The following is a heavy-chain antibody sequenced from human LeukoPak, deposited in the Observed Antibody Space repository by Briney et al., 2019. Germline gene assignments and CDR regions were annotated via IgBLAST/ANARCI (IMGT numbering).Heavy chain of an antibody. V-gene: IGHV3-48*03. CDR3: ARDLEIVVVITTPGPYYFDY. Sequence: GGSLRLSCAASGFTFSSHEMNWVRQAPGKGLEWVSYISSSGSTIYYADSVKGRFTISRDNAKNSLYLQMNSLRAEDTAVYYCARDLEIVVVITTPGPYYFDYWGQGTLVTVSS. D-gene: IGHD3-22*01. CDR1: GFTFSSHE. CDR2: ISSSGSTI. J-gene: IGHJ4*02.